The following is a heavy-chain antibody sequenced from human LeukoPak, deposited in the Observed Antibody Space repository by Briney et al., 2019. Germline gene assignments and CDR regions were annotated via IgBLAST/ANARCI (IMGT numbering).Heavy chain of an antibody. J-gene: IGHJ4*02. Sequence: GGSLRLSCAASGFTFSSYWMHWVRQAPGKGLVWVSRINSDGSTTTYADSVKGRFTISRDNARNTLYLQMNSLRAEDTAVYYCARGYSGSYRVDYWGQGTLVTVSS. CDR1: GFTFSSYW. CDR2: INSDGSTT. CDR3: ARGYSGSYRVDY. V-gene: IGHV3-74*01. D-gene: IGHD1-26*01.